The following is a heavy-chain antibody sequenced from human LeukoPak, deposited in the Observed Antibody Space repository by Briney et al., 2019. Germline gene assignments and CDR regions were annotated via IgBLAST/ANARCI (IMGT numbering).Heavy chain of an antibody. CDR3: ARVTDDYVWGSYRSHLDY. J-gene: IGHJ4*02. CDR1: GFTFSSYS. V-gene: IGHV3-21*01. Sequence: PGRSLRLSCAASGFTFSSYSMNWVRQAPGKGLEWVSSISSSSSYIYYADSVKGRFTISRDNAKNSLYLQMNSLRAEDTAVYYCARVTDDYVWGSYRSHLDYWGQGTLVTVSS. D-gene: IGHD3-16*02. CDR2: ISSSSSYI.